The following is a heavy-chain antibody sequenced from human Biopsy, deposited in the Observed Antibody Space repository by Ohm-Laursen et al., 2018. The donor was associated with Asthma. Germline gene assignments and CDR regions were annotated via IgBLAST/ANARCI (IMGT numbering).Heavy chain of an antibody. J-gene: IGHJ4*02. V-gene: IGHV3-30*03. CDR2: ISYDGSNR. CDR1: GFTFSTYG. CDR3: ARGDSSGWSHYYFDY. D-gene: IGHD6-19*01. Sequence: SLRLSCTASGFTFSTYGMHWVRQAPGKGLEWVAVISYDGSNRYSADSVRGRFTISRDNSKNTLHLQMHSLRVEDTAVYYCARGDSSGWSHYYFDYWGQGTLVTVSS.